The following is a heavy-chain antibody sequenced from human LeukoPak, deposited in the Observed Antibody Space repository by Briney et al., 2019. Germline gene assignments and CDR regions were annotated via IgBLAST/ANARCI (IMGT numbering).Heavy chain of an antibody. CDR1: GGSTSSYY. V-gene: IGHV4-59*08. Sequence: PSETLSLTCTVSGGSTSSYYWSWLRQPRGRGLGWVGYDYNSGGTNYNPSLKRRVTISVDTSMNQLSLRRRSVTAADTAIYYCARLGYCSGGSCDFDYWGPGTLVPVSS. CDR2: DYNSGGT. J-gene: IGHJ4*02. CDR3: ARLGYCSGGSCDFDY. D-gene: IGHD2-15*01.